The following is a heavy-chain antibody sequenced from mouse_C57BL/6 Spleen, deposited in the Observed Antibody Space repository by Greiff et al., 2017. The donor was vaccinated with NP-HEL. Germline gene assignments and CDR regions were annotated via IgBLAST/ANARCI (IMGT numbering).Heavy chain of an antibody. V-gene: IGHV1-4*01. CDR2: INPSSGYT. CDR3: ASGDSSGSFAY. CDR1: GYTFTSYT. J-gene: IGHJ3*01. Sequence: VQLQQSGAELARPGASVKMSCKASGYTFTSYTMHWVKQRPGQGLEWIGYINPSSGYTKYNQKFKDKATLTADKSSSTAYMQLSSLTSEDSAVYYCASGDSSGSFAYWGQGTLVTVSA. D-gene: IGHD3-2*02.